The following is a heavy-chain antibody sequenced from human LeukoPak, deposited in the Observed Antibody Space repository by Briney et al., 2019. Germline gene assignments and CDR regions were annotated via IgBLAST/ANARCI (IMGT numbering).Heavy chain of an antibody. D-gene: IGHD6-13*01. Sequence: PGGSLRLSCAASGFTFSSYDMHWVRQATGKGLEWVSAIGTAGDTYYLGSVKGRFTISRENAKNSLYLQMNSLRAGDTAVYYCARARRQQLGCWYFDLWGRGTLVTVSS. CDR2: IGTAGDT. V-gene: IGHV3-13*01. CDR3: ARARRQQLGCWYFDL. CDR1: GFTFSSYD. J-gene: IGHJ2*01.